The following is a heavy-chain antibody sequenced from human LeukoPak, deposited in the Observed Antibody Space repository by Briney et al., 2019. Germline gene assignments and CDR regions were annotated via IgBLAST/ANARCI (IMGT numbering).Heavy chain of an antibody. Sequence: KSSETLSLTCTVSGVSIRSSSDYWGWVRQPPGEGLEWIGSIDYSGSTYYKPSLKSRVTILLDTSKNEFSLKLNSMIAADTAVYYCARAFSSGYLNFAYYFDYWGQGTLVTVSS. V-gene: IGHV4-39*07. CDR3: ARAFSSGYLNFAYYFDY. CDR2: IDYSGST. CDR1: GVSIRSSSDY. J-gene: IGHJ4*02. D-gene: IGHD3-22*01.